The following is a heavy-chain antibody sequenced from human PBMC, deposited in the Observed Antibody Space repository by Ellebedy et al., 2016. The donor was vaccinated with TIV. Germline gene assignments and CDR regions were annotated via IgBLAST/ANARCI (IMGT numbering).Heavy chain of an antibody. D-gene: IGHD5-12*01. Sequence: MPSETLSLTCTVSAVSFNNHDWSWVRQPPGKGLEWIGGIYFTGDTNYNPSFESRVIMSVDASKKQFSLKLSSVTAADTAIYYCASAGGIGYEYFFDSWGQGIHVTVSS. CDR1: AVSFNNHD. V-gene: IGHV4-4*07. CDR3: ASAGGIGYEYFFDS. CDR2: IYFTGDT. J-gene: IGHJ4*02.